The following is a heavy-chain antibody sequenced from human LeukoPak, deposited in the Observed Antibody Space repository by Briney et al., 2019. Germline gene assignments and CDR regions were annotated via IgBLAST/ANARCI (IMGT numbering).Heavy chain of an antibody. CDR3: TRHPGLRSVAGWTWFDP. Sequence: GGSLRLSCAASGFTFSGSAMHWVRQASGKGLEWVGRIRSKANSYATAYAASVKGRFTISRDDSKNTAYLQMNSLKTEDTAVYYCTRHPGLRSVAGWTWFDPWGQGTPVTVSS. V-gene: IGHV3-73*01. CDR1: GFTFSGSA. D-gene: IGHD6-19*01. J-gene: IGHJ5*02. CDR2: IRSKANSYAT.